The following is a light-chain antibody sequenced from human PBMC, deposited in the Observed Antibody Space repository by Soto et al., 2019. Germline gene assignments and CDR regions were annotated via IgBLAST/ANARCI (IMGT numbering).Light chain of an antibody. CDR2: GNI. J-gene: IGLJ2*01. CDR1: SSNIWAGHD. V-gene: IGLV1-40*01. CDR3: QSYDSSLSGSVL. Sequence: QSVLTQPPSVSGAPGQRVTISCTGSSSNIWAGHDVHWYQHLPGTAPKLLVYGNINRPSGVPDRFSGSKSGTSASLAITGLQAEDEADYYCQSYDSSLSGSVLFGGGTKLTVL.